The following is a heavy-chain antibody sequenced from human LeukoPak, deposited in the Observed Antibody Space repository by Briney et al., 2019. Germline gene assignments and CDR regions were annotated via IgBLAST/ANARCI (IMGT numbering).Heavy chain of an antibody. J-gene: IGHJ6*03. CDR1: GGSISSYY. Sequence: SETLSLTCTVSGGSISSYYWSWIRQPAGKGLEWIGRIYTNGRTNYNPSLKSRVTMSADTSKNQFSLKLHSVTAADTAVYFCARTTSSYYYYTDVWGKGTTVTISS. D-gene: IGHD1-1*01. V-gene: IGHV4-4*07. CDR3: ARTTSSYYYYTDV. CDR2: IYTNGRT.